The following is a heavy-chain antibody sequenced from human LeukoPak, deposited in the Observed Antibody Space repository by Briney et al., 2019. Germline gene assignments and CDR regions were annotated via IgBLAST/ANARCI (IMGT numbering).Heavy chain of an antibody. Sequence: ASVKVSCKACGYTFTGYYMHGLRQAPGQGRDGMGWINPNSGGTNYAQKFQGRVTMTRDTSISTAYMEMSRLRSADTAVYYCARVIRIQLWLETDRPFDYWGQGTLVTVSS. CDR2: INPNSGGT. D-gene: IGHD5-18*01. CDR1: GYTFTGYY. CDR3: ARVIRIQLWLETDRPFDY. J-gene: IGHJ4*02. V-gene: IGHV1-2*02.